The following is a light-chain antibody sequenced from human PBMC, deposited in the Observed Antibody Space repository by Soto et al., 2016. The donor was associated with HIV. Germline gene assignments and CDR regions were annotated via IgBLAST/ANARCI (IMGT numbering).Light chain of an antibody. CDR3: QQSDSPPYT. CDR2: AAS. J-gene: IGKJ2*01. CDR1: QGIRND. V-gene: IGKV1-6*01. Sequence: AIQMTQSPSSLSASVGDRVTITCRASQGIRNDLGWYQQKPGKAPKLLIYAASSLQSGVPSKFSGSGSGTSFTLNIRSAQPEDSATYFCQQSDSPPYTFGQGT.